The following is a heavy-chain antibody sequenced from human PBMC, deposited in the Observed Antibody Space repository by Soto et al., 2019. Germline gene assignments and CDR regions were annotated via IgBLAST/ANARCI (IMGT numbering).Heavy chain of an antibody. V-gene: IGHV3-23*01. J-gene: IGHJ4*02. D-gene: IGHD1-26*01. CDR1: GFTFSSYA. CDR3: AGRGSGSYYDY. Sequence: EVQLFESGGGLVQPGGSLRLSCAASGFTFSSYAMRWVRQAPVKGLEWVSAISGSGGSTYHADSVKGRFTISRDNSKNTLCLQMNSLRAEDTAVYYCAGRGSGSYYDYWGQGTLVTVSS. CDR2: ISGSGGST.